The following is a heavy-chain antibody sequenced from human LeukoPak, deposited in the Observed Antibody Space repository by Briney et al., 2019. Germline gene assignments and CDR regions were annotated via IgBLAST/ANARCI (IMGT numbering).Heavy chain of an antibody. CDR3: ASDILYYYGMDV. Sequence: ASVTVSCKASGYTFTGYYMHWVRQAPGQGLEWMGWINPNSGGTNYAQKFQGRVTMTRDTSTSTAYMELSRLRSDDTAVYYCASDILYYYGMDVWGQGTTVTVSS. CDR1: GYTFTGYY. D-gene: IGHD2-2*02. CDR2: INPNSGGT. J-gene: IGHJ6*02. V-gene: IGHV1-2*02.